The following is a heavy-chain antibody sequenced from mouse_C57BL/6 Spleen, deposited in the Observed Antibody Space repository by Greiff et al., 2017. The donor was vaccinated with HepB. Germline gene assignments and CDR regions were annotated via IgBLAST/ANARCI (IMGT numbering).Heavy chain of an antibody. CDR3: ARRAAQGYFDY. Sequence: QVHVKQPGAELVRPGSSVKLSCKASGYTFTSYWMHWVKQRPIQGLEWIGNIDPSDSETHYNQKFKDKATLTVDKSSSTAYMQLSSLTSEDSAVYYCARRAAQGYFDYWGQGTTLTVSS. J-gene: IGHJ2*01. D-gene: IGHD3-2*02. V-gene: IGHV1-52*01. CDR1: GYTFTSYW. CDR2: IDPSDSET.